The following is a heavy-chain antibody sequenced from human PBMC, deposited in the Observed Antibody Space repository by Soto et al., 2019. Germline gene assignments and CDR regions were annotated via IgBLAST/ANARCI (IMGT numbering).Heavy chain of an antibody. CDR1: GGSISSSSYY. CDR2: IYYSGST. CDR3: FWGGSYSAFGY. J-gene: IGHJ4*02. V-gene: IGHV4-39*01. D-gene: IGHD1-26*01. Sequence: QLQLQESGPGLVKPSETLSLTCTVSGGSISSSSYYWGWIRQPPGKGLEWIGSIYYSGSTYYNPSLTRRVAISVDTSKYQFSLKLSSVTAADTAVYYCFWGGSYSAFGYWGQGTLVTVSS.